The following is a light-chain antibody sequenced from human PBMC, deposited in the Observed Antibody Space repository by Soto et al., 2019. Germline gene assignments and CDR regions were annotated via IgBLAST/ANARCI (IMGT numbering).Light chain of an antibody. Sequence: EIVMTQSPATLSVSPGERATLSCRASQSVSSNLAWYQQKPGQAPRLLIYGASTRATGIPAKFSGSGSGTDFTLTISRLEPEDFAVYFCHQYGTFPITFGQGTRLEIK. V-gene: IGKV3-15*01. J-gene: IGKJ5*01. CDR1: QSVSSN. CDR2: GAS. CDR3: HQYGTFPIT.